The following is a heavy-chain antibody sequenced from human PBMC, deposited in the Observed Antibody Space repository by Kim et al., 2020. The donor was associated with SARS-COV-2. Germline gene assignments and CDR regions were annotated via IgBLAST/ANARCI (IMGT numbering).Heavy chain of an antibody. CDR3: ARGVGTMIP. CDR2: GNT. J-gene: IGHJ4*02. D-gene: IGHD3-22*01. Sequence: GNTGYAQKFPGRVTMTRNTSISTAYMELSSLRSEDTAVYYCARGVGTMIPWGQGTLVTVSS. V-gene: IGHV1-8*01.